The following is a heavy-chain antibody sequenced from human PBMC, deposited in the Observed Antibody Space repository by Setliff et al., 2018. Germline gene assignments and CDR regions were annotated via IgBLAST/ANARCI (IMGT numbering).Heavy chain of an antibody. CDR1: GYTFTSYD. V-gene: IGHV1-46*01. CDR2: INPSGGST. Sequence: ASVKVSCKASGYTFTSYDINWVRQAPGQGLEWMGIINPSGGSTSYAQKFQGRVTMTRDTSTSTVYMELSSLRSEDTAVYYCARGLAYGYYFDYWGQGTLVTVSS. J-gene: IGHJ4*02. D-gene: IGHD4-17*01. CDR3: ARGLAYGYYFDY.